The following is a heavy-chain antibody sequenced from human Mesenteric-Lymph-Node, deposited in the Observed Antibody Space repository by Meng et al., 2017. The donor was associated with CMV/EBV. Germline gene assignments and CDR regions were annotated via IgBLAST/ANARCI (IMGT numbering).Heavy chain of an antibody. D-gene: IGHD2-2*01. J-gene: IGHJ6*02. Sequence: ASVKVSCKASGYTFTSHYVHWVRQAPGQGLEWLGIINPSGGSTSYAEKFQDRVTLTRDTSTSTVYMEVSTLRSADTAVHYCARELAVPAGQYYYGMDVWGQGTTVTVSS. CDR1: GYTFTSHY. V-gene: IGHV1-46*01. CDR3: ARELAVPAGQYYYGMDV. CDR2: INPSGGST.